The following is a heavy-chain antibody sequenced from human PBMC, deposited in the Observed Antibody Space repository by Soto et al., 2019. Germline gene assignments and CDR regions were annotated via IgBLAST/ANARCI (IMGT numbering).Heavy chain of an antibody. V-gene: IGHV3-73*01. CDR3: SRQASDFWSGKPQYYMDV. CDR1: GFTFSGSA. D-gene: IGHD3-3*01. J-gene: IGHJ6*03. Sequence: EVQLVESGGGLVQPGGSLKLSCAASGFTFSGSALHWVRQASGKGLEWVGRIRSKGNNYATAYGASLKGRFTISRDGSKNTEYLQMNSLNTEDTAVYYCSRQASDFWSGKPQYYMDVWGKGTTVTVSS. CDR2: IRSKGNNYAT.